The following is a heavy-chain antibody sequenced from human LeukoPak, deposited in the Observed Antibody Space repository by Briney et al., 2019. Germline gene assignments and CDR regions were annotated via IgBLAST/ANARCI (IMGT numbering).Heavy chain of an antibody. D-gene: IGHD3-3*01. CDR2: IYTSGST. V-gene: IGHV4-4*07. CDR1: GGSISSYY. J-gene: IGHJ4*02. Sequence: SETLSLTCTVSGGSISSYYWSWIRQPAGKGLEWIGRIYTSGSTNYNPSLKSRVTMSVGTSKNQFSLKLSSVTAADTAVYYCARDIDAYYDFWSGYYPFDYWGQGTLVTVSS. CDR3: ARDIDAYYDFWSGYYPFDY.